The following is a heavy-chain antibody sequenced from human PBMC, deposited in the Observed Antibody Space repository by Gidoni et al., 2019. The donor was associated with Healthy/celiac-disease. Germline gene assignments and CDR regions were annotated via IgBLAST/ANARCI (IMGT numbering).Heavy chain of an antibody. CDR2: IYYSGST. D-gene: IGHD3-22*01. Sequence: QLQLQESGPGLVKPSETLSLTCTVSGGSISSSSYYWGWIRQPPGKGLEWIGSIYYSGSTYYNPSLKSRVTISVDTSKNQFSLKLSSVTAADTAVYYCARRMEYYYDSSGYYHWGQGTLVTVSS. J-gene: IGHJ5*02. CDR1: GGSISSSSYY. CDR3: ARRMEYYYDSSGYYH. V-gene: IGHV4-39*01.